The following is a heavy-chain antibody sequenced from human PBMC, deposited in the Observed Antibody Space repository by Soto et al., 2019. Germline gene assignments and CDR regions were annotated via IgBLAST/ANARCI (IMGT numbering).Heavy chain of an antibody. CDR1: GFTFSSYA. CDR3: AKDPRPYGVNGDY. D-gene: IGHD4-17*01. CDR2: ISGSGGST. V-gene: IGHV3-23*01. Sequence: PGGSLRLSCAASGFTFSSYAMSWVRQAPGKGLEWVSAISGSGGSTYYADSVKGRFTISRDNSKNTLYLQMNSLRAEDMAVYYCAKDPRPYGVNGDYWGQGTLVTVSS. J-gene: IGHJ4*02.